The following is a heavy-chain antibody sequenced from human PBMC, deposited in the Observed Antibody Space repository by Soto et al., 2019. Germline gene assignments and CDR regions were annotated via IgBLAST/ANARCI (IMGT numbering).Heavy chain of an antibody. D-gene: IGHD3-22*01. CDR1: GDSVSSDRYY. V-gene: IGHV4-61*01. CDR3: ARVSTYFFDSSCFYSSDY. J-gene: IGHJ4*01. Sequence: PSDTLSRTCSASGDSVSSDRYYWSWIRQPPGQGLEWIGYVFFSGSTNYNPSLKSRVTISVDTSKNQFSLRLISVTAADTAVYYCARVSTYFFDSSCFYSSDYWGQGT. CDR2: VFFSGST.